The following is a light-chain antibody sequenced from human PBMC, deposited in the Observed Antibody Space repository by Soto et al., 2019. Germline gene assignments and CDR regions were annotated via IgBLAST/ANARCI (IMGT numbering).Light chain of an antibody. V-gene: IGLV2-11*01. CDR2: GVV. CDR3: CSYAGGYTYL. J-gene: IGLJ1*01. Sequence: QSVLTQPASVSGSPGQSITISCTGTSSDLGTYNYVSWYQQHPGRPPKLLIYGVVRWPSGVPARFSGSKSGNTASLTISGLQAEEEADYFCCSYAGGYTYLFGTGTKLTVL. CDR1: SSDLGTYNY.